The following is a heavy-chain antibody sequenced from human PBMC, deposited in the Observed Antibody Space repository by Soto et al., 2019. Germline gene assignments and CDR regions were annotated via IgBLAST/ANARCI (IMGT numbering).Heavy chain of an antibody. CDR1: GYTFTSYG. Sequence: ASVKVSCKASGYTFTSYGISWVRQAPGQGLEWMGWISAYNGNTNYAQKLQGRVTMTTDTSTSTAYMELRSLRSDDTAVYYCARNKNRGVITQFPDYWGQGTLVTVSS. D-gene: IGHD3-10*01. J-gene: IGHJ4*02. CDR3: ARNKNRGVITQFPDY. V-gene: IGHV1-18*01. CDR2: ISAYNGNT.